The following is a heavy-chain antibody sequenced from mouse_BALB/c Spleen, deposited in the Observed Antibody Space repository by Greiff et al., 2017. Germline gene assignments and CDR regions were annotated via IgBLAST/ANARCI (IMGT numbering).Heavy chain of an antibody. CDR2: INPDSSTI. J-gene: IGHJ3*01. Sequence: EVKLLESGGGLVQPGGSLKLSCAASGFDFSRYWMSWVRQAPGKGLEWIGEINPDSSTINYTPSLKDKFIISRDNAKNTLYLQMSKVRSEDTALYYCARPGAYYRYSWFAYWGQGTLVTVSA. CDR1: GFDFSRYW. CDR3: ARPGAYYRYSWFAY. D-gene: IGHD2-14*01. V-gene: IGHV4-1*02.